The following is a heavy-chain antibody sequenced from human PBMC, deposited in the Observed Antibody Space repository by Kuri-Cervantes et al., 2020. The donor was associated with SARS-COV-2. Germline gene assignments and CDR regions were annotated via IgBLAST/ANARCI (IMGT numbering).Heavy chain of an antibody. CDR1: GFTFSGYA. V-gene: IGHV3-7*03. CDR3: ARARGYCTNGVCYLWFDP. Sequence: GGSLRLSCAASGFTFSGYAMSWVRQAPGKGLEWVANIKQDGSEKYYVDSVKGRFTISRDNAKNSLYLQMNSLRAEDTAVYYCARARGYCTNGVCYLWFDPWGQGTLVTVSS. CDR2: IKQDGSEK. D-gene: IGHD2-8*01. J-gene: IGHJ5*02.